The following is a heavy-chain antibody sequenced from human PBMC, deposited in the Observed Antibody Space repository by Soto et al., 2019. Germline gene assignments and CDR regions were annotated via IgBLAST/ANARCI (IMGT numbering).Heavy chain of an antibody. CDR3: ARDIVVENYYYYYGMAV. Sequence: QVQLVESGGGLVKPGGSLRLSCAASGFTFSDYYMRWIRQAPGKGLEWVSYISSSGSTIYYADSVKGRFTISRDNAQKSLYRKRNSLRADDTAVYYWARDIVVENYYYYYGMAVWGQGTTVTVSS. V-gene: IGHV3-11*01. CDR2: ISSSGSTI. D-gene: IGHD2-2*01. J-gene: IGHJ6*02. CDR1: GFTFSDYY.